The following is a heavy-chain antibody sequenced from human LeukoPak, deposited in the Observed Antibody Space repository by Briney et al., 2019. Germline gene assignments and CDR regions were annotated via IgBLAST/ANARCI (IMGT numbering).Heavy chain of an antibody. J-gene: IGHJ4*02. Sequence: GGSLRLSCAASGFTFSSYWMSWVRQAPGKGLEWVSYIGSSNLNIHYADSVKGRFTISRDDAKNSLYLQMNSLRAEDTAVYYCVRDEDWAFDYWGQGTLVTVSS. D-gene: IGHD2-15*01. CDR2: IGSSNLNI. V-gene: IGHV3-48*01. CDR1: GFTFSSYW. CDR3: VRDEDWAFDY.